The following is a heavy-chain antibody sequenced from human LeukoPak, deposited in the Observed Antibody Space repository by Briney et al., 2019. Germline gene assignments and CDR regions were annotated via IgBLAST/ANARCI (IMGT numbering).Heavy chain of an antibody. CDR2: IYYSGST. D-gene: IGHD3-3*01. CDR1: GGSISSGDYY. Sequence: SQTLSLTCTVSGGSISSGDYYWSWIRQPPGKGLEWIGYIYYSGSTYYNPSLKSRVTISVDTSKNQFSLKLSSVTAADTAVYYCARERLRSLEWSPGGFDYWGQGTLVTVSS. CDR3: ARERLRSLEWSPGGFDY. J-gene: IGHJ4*02. V-gene: IGHV4-30-4*08.